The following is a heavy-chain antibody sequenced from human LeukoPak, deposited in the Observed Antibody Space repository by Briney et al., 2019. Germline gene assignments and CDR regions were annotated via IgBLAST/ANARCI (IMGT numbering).Heavy chain of an antibody. CDR2: INHSGST. J-gene: IGHJ5*02. CDR3: ASSAYCGGDCYRWFDP. V-gene: IGHV4-34*01. CDR1: GGSFSGYY. D-gene: IGHD2-21*02. Sequence: SETLSLTCAVYGGSFSGYYWSWLRQPPGKGLEWIGEINHSGSTNYNPSLKSRVTISVDTSKNQFSLKLSSVTAADTAVYYCASSAYCGGDCYRWFDPWGQGTLVTVSS.